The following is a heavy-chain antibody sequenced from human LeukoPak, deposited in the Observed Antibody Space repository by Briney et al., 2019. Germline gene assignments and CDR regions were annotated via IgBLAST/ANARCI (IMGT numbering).Heavy chain of an antibody. D-gene: IGHD2-2*01. J-gene: IGHJ4*02. CDR3: AKDRSSATSCSNY. Sequence: GGSLRLSCAASGFTFSSYAMTWVRQAPGKGLEWVSGISGGNGATYYADSVKGRFTISRDNSKNMLCLELNSLTVEDTAIHYCAKDRSSATSCSNYWGRGTLVTVSS. CDR2: ISGGNGAT. CDR1: GFTFSSYA. V-gene: IGHV3-23*01.